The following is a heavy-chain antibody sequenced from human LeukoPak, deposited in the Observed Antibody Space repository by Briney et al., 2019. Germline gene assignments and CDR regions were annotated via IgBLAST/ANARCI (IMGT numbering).Heavy chain of an antibody. CDR2: IYYSGST. D-gene: IGHD3-10*01. J-gene: IGHJ3*02. CDR1: GDSINRDGYH. CDR3: ARTGELLVWRAFAI. V-gene: IGHV4-31*02. Sequence: TSETLSLTCTLSGDSINRDGYHWTWIRQHPGKGLEWIGYIYYSGSTNYNPSLKSRVTISVDRSKNQFSLKLSSVTAADTAVYYCARTGELLVWRAFAIWGQGTMVTVSS.